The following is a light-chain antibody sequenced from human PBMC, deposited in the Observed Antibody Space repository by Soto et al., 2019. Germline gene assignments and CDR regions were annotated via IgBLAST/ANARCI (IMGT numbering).Light chain of an antibody. Sequence: GCHSLSRSYLAWYQQKNGQAPRLLIRGTSNRATGSTDRLSGSGSGTDFTLTISRLEHEDFAVYYCQHHCNIPTGTFGQGTKVDIK. V-gene: IGKV3-20*01. CDR2: GTS. CDR3: QHHCNIPTGT. CDR1: HSLSRSY. J-gene: IGKJ1*01.